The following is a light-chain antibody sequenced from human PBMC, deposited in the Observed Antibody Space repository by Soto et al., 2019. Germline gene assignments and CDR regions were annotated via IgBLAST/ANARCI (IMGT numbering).Light chain of an antibody. CDR2: EVS. CDR1: TSDVGNYNY. Sequence: QSALTQPASVSGSPGQSITISCTGTTSDVGNYNYVSWYQQHPGKAPKLIIYEVSNRPSGVSNRFSASKSGNTASLTISGLQAEDEADYYCSSYTTSITLVFGGGTKVTVL. CDR3: SSYTTSITLV. J-gene: IGLJ2*01. V-gene: IGLV2-14*01.